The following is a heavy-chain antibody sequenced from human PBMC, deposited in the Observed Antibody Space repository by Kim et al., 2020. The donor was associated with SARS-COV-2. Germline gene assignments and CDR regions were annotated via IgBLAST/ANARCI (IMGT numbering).Heavy chain of an antibody. CDR3: ARYQVVDYSSSWEPQSYFDY. V-gene: IGHV6-1*01. CDR1: GDSVSSNSAA. Sequence: SQTLSLTCAISGDSVSSNSAAWNWIRQSPSRGLEWLGRTYYRSKWYNDYAVSVKSRITINPDTSKNQFSLQLNSVTPEDTAVYYCARYQVVDYSSSWEPQSYFDYWGQGTLVTVSS. D-gene: IGHD6-13*01. J-gene: IGHJ4*02. CDR2: TYYRSKWYN.